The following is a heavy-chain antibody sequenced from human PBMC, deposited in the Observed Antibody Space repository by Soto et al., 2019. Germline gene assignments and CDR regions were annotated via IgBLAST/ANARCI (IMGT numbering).Heavy chain of an antibody. D-gene: IGHD3-10*02. V-gene: IGHV1-69*01. CDR1: GGTLRRYA. CDR3: VVFGMSDNDAENCFYALDD. Sequence: QVQLVQSGAEVKKPGSSVKVSCKASGGTLRRYAISWVRQAPGRGLEWMGGIIPRFGTTSYAQTEKFQGRLKISADGPVNTASMEVSRVRSEDTVVYFCVVFGMSDNDAENCFYALDDWGQGTMVIVSS. CDR2: IIPRFGTT. J-gene: IGHJ6*02.